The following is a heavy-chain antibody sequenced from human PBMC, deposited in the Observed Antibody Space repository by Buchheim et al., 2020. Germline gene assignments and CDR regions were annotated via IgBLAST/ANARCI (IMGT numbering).Heavy chain of an antibody. D-gene: IGHD2-15*01. CDR2: ISYDGSNK. J-gene: IGHJ6*02. Sequence: QVQLVESGGGVVQPGRSLRLSCAASGFTFSSYAMHWVRQAPGKGLEWVAVISYDGSNKYYADSVKGRFTISRDNSKNTLYLQMNGLRAEDTAVYYCARDEEVVAAIDYCYGMDVWGQGTT. V-gene: IGHV3-30-3*01. CDR1: GFTFSSYA. CDR3: ARDEEVVAAIDYCYGMDV.